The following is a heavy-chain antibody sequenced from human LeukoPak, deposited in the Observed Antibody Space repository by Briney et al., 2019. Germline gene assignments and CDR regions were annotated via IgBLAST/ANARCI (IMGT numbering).Heavy chain of an antibody. V-gene: IGHV1-69*13. J-gene: IGHJ4*02. CDR3: ARGTGSDTSGYCFDY. D-gene: IGHD3-22*01. Sequence: SVKVSCKASGGTFSNYAVSWVRQAPGQGLEWMGGIIPIFGTTNYAQKFQGRVTINADESTSTAYMELSSLRSEDTAVYYCARGTGSDTSGYCFDYWGQGTLVTVSS. CDR2: IIPIFGTT. CDR1: GGTFSNYA.